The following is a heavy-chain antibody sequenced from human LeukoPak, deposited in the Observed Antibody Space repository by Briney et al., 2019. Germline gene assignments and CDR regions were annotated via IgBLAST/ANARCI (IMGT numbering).Heavy chain of an antibody. D-gene: IGHD3-22*01. Sequence: PSETLSLTCAVYGGSFSVYYWSWIRQPPGKGLEWIGEINHSGSTNYNPSLKSRVTISVDTSKNQFSLKLSSVTAADTAVYYCARFDYYDSSGSDAFDIWGQGTMVTVSS. CDR3: ARFDYYDSSGSDAFDI. CDR2: INHSGST. CDR1: GGSFSVYY. V-gene: IGHV4-34*01. J-gene: IGHJ3*02.